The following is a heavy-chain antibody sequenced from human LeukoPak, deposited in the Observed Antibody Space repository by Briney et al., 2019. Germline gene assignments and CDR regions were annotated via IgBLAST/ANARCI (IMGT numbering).Heavy chain of an antibody. CDR1: GGSISSSSYY. J-gene: IGHJ5*02. Sequence: SETLSLTCTVSGGSISSSSYYWGWIRQPPGKGLEWIGSIYYSGSTYYNPSLKSRVTISVDTSKNQFSLKLSSVTAADTAVYYCARTPGPTVTTSWFDPWGQGTLVTVSS. CDR3: ARTPGPTVTTSWFDP. V-gene: IGHV4-39*01. D-gene: IGHD4-17*01. CDR2: IYYSGST.